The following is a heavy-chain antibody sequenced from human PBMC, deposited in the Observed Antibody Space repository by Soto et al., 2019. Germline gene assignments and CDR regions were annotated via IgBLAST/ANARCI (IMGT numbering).Heavy chain of an antibody. V-gene: IGHV3-74*01. J-gene: IGHJ4*02. CDR2: INGDGRST. Sequence: QAGGSLRLSCAASGFSFSSYWMQWFRRVPGKGLMCVSRINGDGRSTAHADFVKGRFTISRDNAKNTVYLQMNSLRAEDTAVYFCARARPFYDYWGQGVQVTVSS. CDR1: GFSFSSYW. CDR3: ARARPFYDY.